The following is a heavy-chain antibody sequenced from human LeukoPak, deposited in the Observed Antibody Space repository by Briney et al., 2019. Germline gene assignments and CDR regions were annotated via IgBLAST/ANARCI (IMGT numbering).Heavy chain of an antibody. CDR3: ARLGGYSYGYSGAFDI. CDR1: GRSISSGGYY. D-gene: IGHD5-18*01. J-gene: IGHJ3*02. CDR2: IDFSGST. V-gene: IGHV4-31*03. Sequence: TSETLSLTCSVSGRSISSGGYYWSWIRQHPGKGLEWIGYIDFSGSTYYNPSLNSRVTISVDTSKNQFSLKLSSVTAADTAVYYCARLGGYSYGYSGAFDIWGQGTMVTVSS.